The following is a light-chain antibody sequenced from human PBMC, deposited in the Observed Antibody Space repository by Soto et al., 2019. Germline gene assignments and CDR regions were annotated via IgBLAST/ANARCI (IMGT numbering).Light chain of an antibody. CDR3: QQYNSYLFT. CDR2: DAS. V-gene: IGKV1-5*01. CDR1: QSITYS. J-gene: IGKJ3*01. Sequence: DIQMTQSPSTLSASVGDRVTITCRASQSITYSLAWYQQKPGKAPNLLIYDASTLQSGVPSRFGGSGSGTEFTLTISGLQPDDFATYYCQQYNSYLFTFGPGTKVDIK.